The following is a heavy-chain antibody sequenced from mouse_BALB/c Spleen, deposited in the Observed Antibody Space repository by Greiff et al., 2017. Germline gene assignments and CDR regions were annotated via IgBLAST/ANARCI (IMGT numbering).Heavy chain of an antibody. Sequence: EVQRVESGGGLVKPGGSLKLSCAASGFAFSSYDMSWVRQTPEKRLEWVAYISSGGGSTYYPDTVKGRFTISRDNAKNTLYLQMSSLKSEDTAMYYCARHWNDFDYWGQGTTLTVSS. J-gene: IGHJ2*01. CDR1: GFAFSSYD. D-gene: IGHD2-3*01. CDR2: ISSGGGST. CDR3: ARHWNDFDY. V-gene: IGHV5-12-1*01.